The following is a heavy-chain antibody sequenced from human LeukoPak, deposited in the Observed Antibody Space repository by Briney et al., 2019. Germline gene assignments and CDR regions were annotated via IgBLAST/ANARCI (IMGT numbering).Heavy chain of an antibody. V-gene: IGHV3-23*01. CDR3: AKTFRYCSGGNCFNFDY. CDR1: GFTFNDYG. CDR2: ISGGGGST. J-gene: IGHJ4*02. Sequence: GGSLRLSCAASGFTFNDYGMSWVRQVPGKGLEWVSAISGGGGSTSYADSVKGRFTISRDNSKNTLYLQMNSLRAEDTAVYYCAKTFRYCSGGNCFNFDYWGQGTLVTVSS. D-gene: IGHD2-15*01.